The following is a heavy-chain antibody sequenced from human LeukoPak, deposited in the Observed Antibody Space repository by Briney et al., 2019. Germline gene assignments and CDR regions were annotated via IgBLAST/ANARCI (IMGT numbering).Heavy chain of an antibody. CDR2: LYDSVRT. V-gene: IGHV4-59*11. CDR1: GGSISSHY. CDR3: ATIKRGDIYGYFDF. J-gene: IGHJ4*02. D-gene: IGHD5-18*01. Sequence: PETLSLTCTVSGGSISSHYWSWLRQPPGKGLEWIAYLYDSVRTKDNPSLKGRVTLSADTSKNQHSLRLSSVTAADTAVYYCATIKRGDIYGYFDFWGQGILVTVSS.